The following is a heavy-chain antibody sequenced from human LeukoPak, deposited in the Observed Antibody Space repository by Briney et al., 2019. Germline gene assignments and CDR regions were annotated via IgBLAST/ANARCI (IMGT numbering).Heavy chain of an antibody. V-gene: IGHV1-46*01. D-gene: IGHD3-9*01. CDR1: GYTFTSYY. J-gene: IGHJ4*02. Sequence: ASVKVSCKASGYTFTSYYMHWVRQAPGQGLEWMGIINPSGGSTSYAQKFQGRVTMTRDTSTSTVYMELSSLRSEDTAAYYCARVPMGGITLLTGYWPFDYWGQGTLVTVSS. CDR2: INPSGGST. CDR3: ARVPMGGITLLTGYWPFDY.